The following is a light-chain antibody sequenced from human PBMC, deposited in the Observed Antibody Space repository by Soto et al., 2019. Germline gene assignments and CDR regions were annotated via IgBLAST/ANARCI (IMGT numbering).Light chain of an antibody. V-gene: IGKV3-20*01. J-gene: IGKJ5*01. Sequence: EIVLTQSPGTLSLSPGERATLSCRASQSVSSTYLAWYQQRPGQAPRLLIFGASSRATGIPDRFSGSGSGTDFTLTVGRLEPEDFAVYFCQQYGTSPVTFGQGTRLEIK. CDR1: QSVSSTY. CDR2: GAS. CDR3: QQYGTSPVT.